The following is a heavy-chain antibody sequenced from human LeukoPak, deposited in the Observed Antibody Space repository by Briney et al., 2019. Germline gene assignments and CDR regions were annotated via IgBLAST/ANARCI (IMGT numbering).Heavy chain of an antibody. CDR2: ISSSSSYI. CDR3: AFNNNFKY. D-gene: IGHD1/OR15-1a*01. V-gene: IGHV3-21*01. CDR1: GFTFSSYS. Sequence: PGGSLRLSCAASGFTFSSYSMNWVRQAPGKGLEWVSSISSSSSYIYYADSVKGRFTISRDNAKNSLYLQMDSVRPEDTAVYYCAFNNNFKYWGQGTLVIVSS. J-gene: IGHJ4*02.